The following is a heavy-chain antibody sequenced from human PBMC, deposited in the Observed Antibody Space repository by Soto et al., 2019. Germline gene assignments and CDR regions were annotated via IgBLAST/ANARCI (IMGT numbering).Heavy chain of an antibody. CDR1: GYTFTSYY. D-gene: IGHD2-15*01. CDR2: LNPSGGST. V-gene: IGHV1-46*01. Sequence: GASVKVSCKASGYTFTSYYMHWVRQAPGQGLEWMGILNPSGGSTSYAQKFQGRVTMTRAPSTSTVDMELSSLRSADTAVYYCVAFAKTPVVKGMYYFDCLGQGTLLTVSS. CDR3: VAFAKTPVVKGMYYFDC. J-gene: IGHJ4*02.